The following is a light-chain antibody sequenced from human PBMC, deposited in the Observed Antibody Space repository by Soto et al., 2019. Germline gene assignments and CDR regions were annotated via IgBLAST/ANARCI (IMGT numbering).Light chain of an antibody. CDR3: QQFSSYPLT. J-gene: IGKJ4*01. CDR1: QSVSNS. V-gene: IGKV3-11*01. CDR2: DVS. Sequence: EIVLTPSPATLSLSPGERVTLSCRASQSVSNSLAWYQQKPGQPPRLLIYDVSNRATGIPARFSGSGSGTDFTLTISRLEPEDFAVYYCQQFSSYPLTFGGGTKVDIK.